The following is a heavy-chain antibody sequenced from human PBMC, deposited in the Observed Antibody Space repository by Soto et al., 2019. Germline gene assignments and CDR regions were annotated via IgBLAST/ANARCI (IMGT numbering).Heavy chain of an antibody. CDR2: ISGSGGST. D-gene: IGHD4-17*01. V-gene: IGHV3-23*01. CDR1: GFTFSSYA. Sequence: GGSLRLSCAASGFTFSSYAMSWVRQAPGKGLEWVSAISGSGGSTYYADSVKGRFTISRDNSKNTLYLQMNSLRAEDTAVYYCAKDPAPADDYGDYFEFRPPPLAVDYWGQGTLVTVSS. J-gene: IGHJ4*02. CDR3: AKDPAPADDYGDYFEFRPPPLAVDY.